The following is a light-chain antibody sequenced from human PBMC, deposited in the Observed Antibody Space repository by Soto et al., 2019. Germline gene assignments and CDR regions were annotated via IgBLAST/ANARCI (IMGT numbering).Light chain of an antibody. CDR3: QQYNNWPRT. J-gene: IGKJ1*01. CDR1: QSVSTN. CDR2: GAS. Sequence: EIVMTPSPATLSVSPCASATLSCSASQSVSTNLAWYQQKPGQVPRVLIYGASTRATEIPARFSGSGSGTEFTLTIDSLQSEDFAVYYCQQYNNWPRTFGQGTKVDIK. V-gene: IGKV3-15*01.